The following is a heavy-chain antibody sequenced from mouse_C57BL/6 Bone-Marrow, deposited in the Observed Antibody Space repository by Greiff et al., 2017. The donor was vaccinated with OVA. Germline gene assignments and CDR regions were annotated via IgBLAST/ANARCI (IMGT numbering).Heavy chain of an antibody. D-gene: IGHD1-1*01. V-gene: IGHV3-8*01. CDR2: ISYSGST. J-gene: IGHJ1*03. CDR3: ARYRPMYYYGSSYLWYFDV. Sequence: EVQLVESGPGLAKPSQTLSLTCSVTGYSITSDYWNWIRKFPGNKLEYMGYISYSGSTYYNPSLKSRISITRDTSKNQYYLQLNSVTTEDTATYYCARYRPMYYYGSSYLWYFDVWGTGTTVTVSS. CDR1: GYSITSDY.